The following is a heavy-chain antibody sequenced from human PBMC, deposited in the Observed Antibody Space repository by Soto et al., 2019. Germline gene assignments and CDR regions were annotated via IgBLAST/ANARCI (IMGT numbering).Heavy chain of an antibody. J-gene: IGHJ6*02. CDR1: GFTVGSNY. D-gene: IGHD3-9*01. Sequence: GALRLSCAASGFTVGSNYMSWVRQAPGKGLEWVSVIYSEGTPYYADSVKGRFTISRENSNNTLYLHMNNLRAEDTAVYYCARSTYYDILTGSYYYYAMDVWGQGTTVTVSS. V-gene: IGHV3-53*01. CDR3: ARSTYYDILTGSYYYYAMDV. CDR2: IYSEGTP.